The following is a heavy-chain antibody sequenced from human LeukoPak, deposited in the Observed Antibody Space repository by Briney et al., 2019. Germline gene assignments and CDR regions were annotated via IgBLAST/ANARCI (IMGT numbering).Heavy chain of an antibody. V-gene: IGHV4-39*07. Sequence: ASETLSLTCTVSGGSISSSSYYWGWIRQPPGKGLEWIGNIYYSGNTYYNPSLKSRVTISVDTSKNQFSPKLSSVTAADTAVYYCARVRRGIFDYWGQGTLVTVSS. J-gene: IGHJ4*02. CDR2: IYYSGNT. D-gene: IGHD3-10*01. CDR1: GGSISSSSYY. CDR3: ARVRRGIFDY.